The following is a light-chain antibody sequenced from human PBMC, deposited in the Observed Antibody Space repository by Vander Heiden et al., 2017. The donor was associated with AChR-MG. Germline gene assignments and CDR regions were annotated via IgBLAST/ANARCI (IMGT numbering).Light chain of an antibody. CDR2: DAS. V-gene: IGKV3-11*01. Sequence: EIVLTQSPATLSLSPGERATLSCRASQSVSSYLAWYQQKPGQAPRLLIYDASNRATDIPARFSGSGSGTDFTLTISSLEPEDFAVYYCQQRSNWPLITFGQRTRLEIK. CDR3: QQRSNWPLIT. J-gene: IGKJ5*01. CDR1: QSVSSY.